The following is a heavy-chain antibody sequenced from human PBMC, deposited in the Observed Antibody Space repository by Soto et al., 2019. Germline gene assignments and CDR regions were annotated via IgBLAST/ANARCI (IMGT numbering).Heavy chain of an antibody. D-gene: IGHD2-15*01. Sequence: EVHLVESGGGLVKPGGSLRLSCAVSGFTFSSCTMNWVGQAPGKGLEWVSSISPSTSNIYYADSVKGRFTISRDNAKNSLFLQMNSLRAEDTAVYYCSGCSGGACHQNYGMDVWGQGTTVTVSS. CDR1: GFTFSSCT. CDR2: ISPSTSNI. V-gene: IGHV3-21*01. J-gene: IGHJ6*02. CDR3: SGCSGGACHQNYGMDV.